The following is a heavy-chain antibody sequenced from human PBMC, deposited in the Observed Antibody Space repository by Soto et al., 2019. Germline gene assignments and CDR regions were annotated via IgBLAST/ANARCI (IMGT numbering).Heavy chain of an antibody. D-gene: IGHD1-1*01. CDR2: IYYSGST. CDR1: DGSVSSGSYY. J-gene: IGHJ6*02. CDR3: ARDVHVNYYYGMDV. Sequence: SETLSLTCTVSDGSVSSGSYYWSWIRQPPGKGLEWIGYIYYSGSTNYNPSLKSRVTISVDTSKNQFSLKLSSVTAADTAVYYCARDVHVNYYYGMDVWGQGTTVTVSS. V-gene: IGHV4-61*01.